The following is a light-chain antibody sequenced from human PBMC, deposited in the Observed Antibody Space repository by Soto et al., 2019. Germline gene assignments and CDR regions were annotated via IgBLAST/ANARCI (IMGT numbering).Light chain of an antibody. CDR2: DTY. V-gene: IGKV3-20*01. CDR3: QQYGTSPWT. J-gene: IGKJ1*01. CDR1: QSITGIY. Sequence: EIVLTQSPGTLSLSPGERATLSCRASQSITGIYLAWYQQKPGQSPRLLIYDTYNRATGIPDRFSGSGSGTDFTLTISRLESEDFAAYYCQQYGTSPWTFGQGTKVDVK.